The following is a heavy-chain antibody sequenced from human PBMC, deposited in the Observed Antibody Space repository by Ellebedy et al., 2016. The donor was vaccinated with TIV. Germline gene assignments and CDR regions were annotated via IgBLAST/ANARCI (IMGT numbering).Heavy chain of an antibody. CDR1: GFTFSSSS. D-gene: IGHD3-3*01. J-gene: IGHJ2*01. V-gene: IGHV3-30*03. Sequence: PGGSLRLSCAASGFTFSSSSMNWVRQAPGKGLEWVAVISYVGNNEDYADSVKGRFTTYRDNSQNTLFLQMDSLRVEDTAVYYCARPRGITIFERILYFDLWGRGTLVTVSS. CDR3: ARPRGITIFERILYFDL. CDR2: ISYVGNNE.